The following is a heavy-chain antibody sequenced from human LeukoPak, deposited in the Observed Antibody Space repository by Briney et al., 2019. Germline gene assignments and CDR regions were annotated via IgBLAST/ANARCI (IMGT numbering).Heavy chain of an antibody. CDR2: ISYDGSNK. CDR3: ARDGDYDSSGYPFFDY. D-gene: IGHD3-22*01. CDR1: GFTFSSYA. Sequence: GRSLRLSCAASGFTFSSYAMHWVRQAPGKGLEWVAVISYDGSNKYYADSVKGRFTISSDNSKNTLYLQMNSLRAEDTAVYYCARDGDYDSSGYPFFDYWGQGTLVTVSS. V-gene: IGHV3-30-3*01. J-gene: IGHJ4*02.